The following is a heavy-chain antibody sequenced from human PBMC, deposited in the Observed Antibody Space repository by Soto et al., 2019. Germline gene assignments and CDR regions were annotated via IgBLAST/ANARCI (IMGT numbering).Heavy chain of an antibody. CDR1: GVTVSSNY. D-gene: IGHD5-18*01. Sequence: EVQLVESGGGLVQPGGSLRLSCAAVGVTVSSNYVSWVRQAPGKGLEWVSVIYSGGSTYYADSVKGRFTISRDNSKNTLYLQMNSLRAEEPAVYYCARHGYNYGGGYFDYWGQGTLVTVSS. CDR2: IYSGGST. V-gene: IGHV3-66*04. CDR3: ARHGYNYGGGYFDY. J-gene: IGHJ4*02.